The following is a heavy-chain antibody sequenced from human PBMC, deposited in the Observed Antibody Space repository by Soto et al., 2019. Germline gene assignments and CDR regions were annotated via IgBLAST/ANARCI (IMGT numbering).Heavy chain of an antibody. CDR2: ISSSSSYV. Sequence: GGSLLVSCAPSGFTFSSYSMNWVRPAPGEGLEWVSSISSSSSYVYYANSVKGRFTVSRVNAKNALCLQMSSLRAEDTAVYYCGRGAGGFGPNWFDPWGQRTLVTVSS. CDR1: GFTFSSYS. CDR3: GRGAGGFGPNWFDP. V-gene: IGHV3-21*01. J-gene: IGHJ5*02. D-gene: IGHD3-10*01.